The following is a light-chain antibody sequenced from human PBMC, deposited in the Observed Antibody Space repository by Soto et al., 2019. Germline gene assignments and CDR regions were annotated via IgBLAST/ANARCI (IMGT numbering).Light chain of an antibody. CDR2: DVS. J-gene: IGLJ1*01. V-gene: IGLV2-14*01. CDR3: SSYTSSSTYV. Sequence: LSKAACVYGSPVQLITISLTGTSSDVGGFNYVSWYQQHPGKVPKLMIYDVSNRPSGVSNRFSGSKSGNTASLTISGLQGEDEADYYCSSYTSSSTYVFGTGTKVTVL. CDR1: SSDVGGFNY.